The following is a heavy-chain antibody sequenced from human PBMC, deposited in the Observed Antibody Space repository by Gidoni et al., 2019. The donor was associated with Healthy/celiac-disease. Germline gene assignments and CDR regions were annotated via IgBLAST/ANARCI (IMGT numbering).Heavy chain of an antibody. CDR3: ARAHSSSWYYYYGMDV. Sequence: VQLVQSGAEVKKPGASVKVSCSASGYTFTGYYMHWVRRAPGQGLEWMGWNNPNSGGTNYAKKFQGWVNMTRDTSISTAYMELSRLRSDDTAVYYGARAHSSSWYYYYGMDVWGQGTTVTVSS. CDR1: GYTFTGYY. D-gene: IGHD6-13*01. CDR2: NNPNSGGT. J-gene: IGHJ6*02. V-gene: IGHV1-2*04.